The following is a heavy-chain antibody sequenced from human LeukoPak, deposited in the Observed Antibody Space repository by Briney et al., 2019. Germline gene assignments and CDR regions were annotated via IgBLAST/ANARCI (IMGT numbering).Heavy chain of an antibody. CDR2: IYTSEST. CDR1: AGSISSYY. V-gene: IGHV4-4*07. J-gene: IGHJ3*02. Sequence: PSETLSLTCTVSAGSISSYYWSWIRQPAGKGLEWIGRIYTSESTNYNPSRKGRVTMSVDTTTNQFSLNLSFVTAADMDVYYCARALGLLPDAFDIWGQGTMVTVSS. CDR3: ARALGLLPDAFDI. D-gene: IGHD3/OR15-3a*01.